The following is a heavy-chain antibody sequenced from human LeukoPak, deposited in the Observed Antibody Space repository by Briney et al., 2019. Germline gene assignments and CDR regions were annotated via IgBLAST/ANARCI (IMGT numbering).Heavy chain of an antibody. Sequence: GGSVKVSGKAAGYTFTCYDMHWVRQAAGQGVEGMGWINPNSGGTNYAQKFQGWVTMTRHTSISTAYMELSRLRSDDTDVYYCARAVDVDTAMVTGSVYFDYWGQGTLVTVSS. V-gene: IGHV1-2*04. D-gene: IGHD5-18*01. CDR3: ARAVDVDTAMVTGSVYFDY. CDR2: INPNSGGT. CDR1: GYTFTCYD. J-gene: IGHJ4*02.